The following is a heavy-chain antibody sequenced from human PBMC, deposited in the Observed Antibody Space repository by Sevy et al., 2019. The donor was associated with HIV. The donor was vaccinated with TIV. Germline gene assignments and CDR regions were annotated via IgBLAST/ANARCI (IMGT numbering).Heavy chain of an antibody. J-gene: IGHJ6*02. CDR1: GFTFSSYA. D-gene: IGHD5-18*01. V-gene: IGHV3-23*01. CDR2: ISGSGGST. CDR3: AKEKRGYSYGYSYYYYGMDV. Sequence: GGSLRLSCAASGFTFSSYAMSWVRQAPGKGLEWVSAISGSGGSTYYADSVKGRFTISRDNSKNTLYLQMNSLRAEDTAVYYCAKEKRGYSYGYSYYYYGMDVWGQRTTVTVSS.